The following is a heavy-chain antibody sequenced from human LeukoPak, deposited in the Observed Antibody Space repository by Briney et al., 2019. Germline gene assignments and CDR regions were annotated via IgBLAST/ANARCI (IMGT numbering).Heavy chain of an antibody. CDR2: IIPILGMA. Sequence: ASVKVSCKASGGTFSSYTISWVRQAPGQGLEWMGRIIPILGMANYAQKFQGRVTITADKSTSTAYMELSSLRSEDTAVYYCARSGAVAGALHLEYWGQGTLVTVSS. CDR3: ARSGAVAGALHLEY. J-gene: IGHJ4*02. D-gene: IGHD6-19*01. CDR1: GGTFSSYT. V-gene: IGHV1-69*02.